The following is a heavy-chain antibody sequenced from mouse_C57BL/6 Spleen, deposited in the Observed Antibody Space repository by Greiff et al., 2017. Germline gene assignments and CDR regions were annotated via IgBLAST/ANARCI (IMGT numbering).Heavy chain of an antibody. CDR2: IDPNSGGT. J-gene: IGHJ4*01. CDR3: LYYDYDDYAMDY. V-gene: IGHV1-72*01. D-gene: IGHD2-4*01. Sequence: QVHVKQPGAELVKPGASVKLSCKASGYTFTSYWMHWVKQRPGRGLEWIGRIDPNSGGTKYNEKFKSKATLTVDKPSSTAYMQLSSLTSEDSAVYYCLYYDYDDYAMDYWGQGTSVTVSS. CDR1: GYTFTSYW.